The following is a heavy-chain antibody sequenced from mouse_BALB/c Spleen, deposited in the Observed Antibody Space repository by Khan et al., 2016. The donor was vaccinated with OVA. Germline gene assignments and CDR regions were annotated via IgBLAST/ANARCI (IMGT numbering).Heavy chain of an antibody. CDR1: GYTFTNYG. CDR2: INTYTGEP. CDR3: ASGASYWYFDV. J-gene: IGHJ1*01. Sequence: QIQLVQSGPELKKPGETVKISCKASGYTFTNYGMNWVKQAPGKGLKWMGWINTYTGEPTYTDDFKGRFAFTLETSASTAYLQINTLKNEDMATYFCASGASYWYFDVWGAGTTVTVSA. V-gene: IGHV9-1*02.